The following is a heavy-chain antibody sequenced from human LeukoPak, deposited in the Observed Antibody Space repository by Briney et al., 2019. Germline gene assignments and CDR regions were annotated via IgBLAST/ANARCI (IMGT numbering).Heavy chain of an antibody. Sequence: GGSLRLSCAASGFTFSNYWMQWVRQVPGKGLVWVSRISSDGGTTDYADSVKGRFTISRDNAKKTLYLQMNSLRADDTAVYCCARDRGYSALDYWGRGTLITVSS. CDR2: ISSDGGTT. J-gene: IGHJ4*02. V-gene: IGHV3-74*01. D-gene: IGHD5-12*01. CDR1: GFTFSNYW. CDR3: ARDRGYSALDY.